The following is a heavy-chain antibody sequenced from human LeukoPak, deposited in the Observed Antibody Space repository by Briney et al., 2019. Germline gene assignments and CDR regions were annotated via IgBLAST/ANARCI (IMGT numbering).Heavy chain of an antibody. D-gene: IGHD3-9*01. Sequence: GGSLRLSCAASGFTFSSYGMHWVRQAPGKGLEWVAVISYDGSNKYYADSVKGRFTISRDNSKNTLYLQMNSLRAEDTAVYYCAKLWGLRYFDRKWDWFDPWGQGTLVTVSS. J-gene: IGHJ5*02. CDR2: ISYDGSNK. CDR3: AKLWGLRYFDRKWDWFDP. CDR1: GFTFSSYG. V-gene: IGHV3-30*18.